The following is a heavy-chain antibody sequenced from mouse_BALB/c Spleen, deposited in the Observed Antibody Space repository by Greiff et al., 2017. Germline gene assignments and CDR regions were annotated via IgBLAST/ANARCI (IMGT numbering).Heavy chain of an antibody. V-gene: IGHV14-3*02. J-gene: IGHJ3*01. CDR3: ARDYYGSEGFAY. CDR1: GFNIKDTY. CDR2: IDPANGNT. D-gene: IGHD1-1*01. Sequence: VHVKQSGAELVKPGASVKLSCTASGFNIKDTYMHWVKQRPEQGLEWIGRIDPANGNTKYDPKFQGKATITADTSSNTAYLQLSSLTSEDTAVYYCARDYYGSEGFAYWGQGTLVTVSA.